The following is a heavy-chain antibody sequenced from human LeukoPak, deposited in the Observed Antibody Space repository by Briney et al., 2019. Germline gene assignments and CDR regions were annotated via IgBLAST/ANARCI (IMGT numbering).Heavy chain of an antibody. CDR3: ATVYGDYDAFDI. J-gene: IGHJ3*02. D-gene: IGHD4-17*01. V-gene: IGHV3-74*01. CDR2: INSDGSST. Sequence: SGGSLRLSCAASGFTFSSYWMHWVRQAPGKGLVWVSRINSDGSSTSYADSVKGRFTISRDNAKNTLYLQMNSLRAEDTAVYYCATVYGDYDAFDIWGQGTMVTVSS. CDR1: GFTFSSYW.